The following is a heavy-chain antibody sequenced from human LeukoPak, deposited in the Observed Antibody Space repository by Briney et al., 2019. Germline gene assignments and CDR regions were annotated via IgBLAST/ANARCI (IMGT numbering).Heavy chain of an antibody. J-gene: IGHJ4*02. D-gene: IGHD4-17*01. CDR3: AKYYGGYGALDS. CDR2: ISPDGGQQ. CDR1: GFTFSNYW. V-gene: IGHV3-30*18. Sequence: PGGSLRLSCEGSGFTFSNYWMGWVGQAPGKGLEWVAVISPDGGQQHYADSVKGRFTISRDNSKNTLYVQVNSLRPEDTAIYYCAKYYGGYGALDSWGQGTLVTVSS.